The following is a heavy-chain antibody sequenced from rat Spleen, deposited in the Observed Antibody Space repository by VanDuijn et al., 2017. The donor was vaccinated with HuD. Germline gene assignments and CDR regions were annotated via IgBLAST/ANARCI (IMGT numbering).Heavy chain of an antibody. CDR3: ARHGLPGYFAY. J-gene: IGHJ3*01. V-gene: IGHV5-46*01. CDR2: ISYGDSSGHSST. D-gene: IGHD1-4*01. CDR1: GFTFSDFP. Sequence: EVQLVESGGGLVQPGRSMRLSCAASGFTFSDFPMAWVRQAPTKGLEWVATISYGDSSGHSSTYYRDSVKGRFTISRDNAKSTLYLQMDSLRSEDTATYYCARHGLPGYFAYWGQGTLVTVSS.